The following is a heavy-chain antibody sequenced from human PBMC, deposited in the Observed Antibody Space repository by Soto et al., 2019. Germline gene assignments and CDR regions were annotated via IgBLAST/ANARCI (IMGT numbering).Heavy chain of an antibody. V-gene: IGHV3-23*01. CDR2: ISGSGGST. J-gene: IGHJ5*02. CDR1: GFTFSSYA. CDR3: AKAAVVVVPAAIRPFLNWFDP. D-gene: IGHD2-2*01. Sequence: EVQLLESGGGLVQPGGSLRLSCAASGFTFSSYAMSWVRQAPGKGLEWDSAISGSGGSTYYAHSVKVRFTISRDNSKKTMYLQMNSLRAEDTAVYYCAKAAVVVVPAAIRPFLNWFDPWGQGTLVTVSS.